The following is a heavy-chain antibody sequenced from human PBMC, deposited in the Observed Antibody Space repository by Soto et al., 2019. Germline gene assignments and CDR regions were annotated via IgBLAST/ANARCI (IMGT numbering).Heavy chain of an antibody. CDR2: IIPIFGTA. J-gene: IGHJ6*02. D-gene: IGHD6-13*01. V-gene: IGHV1-69*13. CDR3: ARVAAAGRYYYYYGMDV. Sequence: SVKVSCKASGGTFSRYAISWVRQAPGQGLEWMGGIIPIFGTANYAQKFQGRVTITADESTSTAYMELSSLRSEDTAVYYCARVAAAGRYYYYYGMDVWGQGTTVTVSS. CDR1: GGTFSRYA.